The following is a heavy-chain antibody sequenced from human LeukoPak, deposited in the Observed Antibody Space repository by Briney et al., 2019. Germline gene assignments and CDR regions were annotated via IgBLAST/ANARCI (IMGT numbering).Heavy chain of an antibody. CDR3: AKVTPDSSGYHYYFDY. D-gene: IGHD3-22*01. J-gene: IGHJ4*02. CDR1: GFTFDDYA. CDR2: ISWNSDSI. V-gene: IGHV3-9*01. Sequence: PGGSLRLSCAASGFTFDDYAMHGVRQAPGKGLKWVSGISWNSDSIGYADSVKGRFTIYRDNAKNSLYLQMNSLRAEDTALYYCAKVTPDSSGYHYYFDYWGQGTLVTVSS.